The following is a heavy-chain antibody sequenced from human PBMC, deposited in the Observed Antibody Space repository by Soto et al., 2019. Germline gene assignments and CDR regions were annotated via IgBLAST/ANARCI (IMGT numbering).Heavy chain of an antibody. CDR3: ARLNVDIVAIDY. J-gene: IGHJ4*02. CDR1: GGSISSGDYY. V-gene: IGHV4-30-4*01. D-gene: IGHD5-12*01. CDR2: IYYSGST. Sequence: SETLSLTCTVSGGSISSGDYYWSWIRQPPGKGLEWIGYIYYSGSTYYNPSLKSRVTISVDTSKNQFSLKLSSVTAADTAVYYCARLNVDIVAIDYWGQGTLVTVSS.